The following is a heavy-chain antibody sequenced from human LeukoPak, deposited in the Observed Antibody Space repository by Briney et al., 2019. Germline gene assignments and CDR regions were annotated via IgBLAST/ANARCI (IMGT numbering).Heavy chain of an antibody. V-gene: IGHV4-31*01. CDR3: AREKNPFEDSSGYIDY. J-gene: IGHJ4*02. CDR2: IYYSGST. CDR1: GGSISSGGYY. Sequence: PSETLSLTCTVSGGSISSGGYYWSWIRQHPGKGLEWIGYIYYSGSTYYNPSLKSPVTISVDTSKNQFSLKLSSVTAADTAVYYCAREKNPFEDSSGYIDYWGQGTLVTVSS. D-gene: IGHD3-22*01.